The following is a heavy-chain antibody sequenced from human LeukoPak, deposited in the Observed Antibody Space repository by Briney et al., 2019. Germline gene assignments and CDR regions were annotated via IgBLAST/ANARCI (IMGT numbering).Heavy chain of an antibody. CDR3: ARGGSGYDWLIDY. Sequence: KPSETLSLTCTVSGGSISSSSYYWGWIRQPPGKGLEWIGSIYYSGSTYYNPSLKSRVTISVDTSKNQFSLKLSSVTAADTAVYYCARGGSGYDWLIDYWGQGTLVTVSS. V-gene: IGHV4-39*07. D-gene: IGHD5-12*01. CDR1: GGSISSSSYY. J-gene: IGHJ4*02. CDR2: IYYSGST.